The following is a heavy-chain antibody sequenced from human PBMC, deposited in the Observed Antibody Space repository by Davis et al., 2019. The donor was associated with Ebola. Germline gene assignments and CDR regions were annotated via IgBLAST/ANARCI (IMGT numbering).Heavy chain of an antibody. V-gene: IGHV1-46*01. Sequence: ASVKVSCKASGYTFTSYYMHWVRQAPGQGLEWMGIINPSGGSTNYAQKLQGRVTMTTDTSTSTAYMELRSLRSDDTAVYYCARDVGATTDLYYWGQGTLVTVSS. J-gene: IGHJ4*02. CDR2: INPSGGST. CDR3: ARDVGATTDLYY. D-gene: IGHD1-26*01. CDR1: GYTFTSYY.